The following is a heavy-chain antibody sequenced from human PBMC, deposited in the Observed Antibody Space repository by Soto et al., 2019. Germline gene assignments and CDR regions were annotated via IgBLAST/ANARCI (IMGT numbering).Heavy chain of an antibody. D-gene: IGHD3-3*01. J-gene: IGHJ4*02. V-gene: IGHV3-72*01. CDR1: GFTFSDHY. Sequence: WGSLRLSCAASGFTFSDHYMDWVRQAPGKGLEWVGRTRNKANSYTTEYAASVKGRFTISRDDSKNSLYLQMNSLKTEDTAVYYCARVGDFWSGYYLGYWGQGTLVTVSS. CDR2: TRNKANSYTT. CDR3: ARVGDFWSGYYLGY.